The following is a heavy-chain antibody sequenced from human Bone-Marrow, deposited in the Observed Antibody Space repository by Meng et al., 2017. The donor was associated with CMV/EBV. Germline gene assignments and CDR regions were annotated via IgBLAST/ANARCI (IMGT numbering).Heavy chain of an antibody. D-gene: IGHD3-22*01. CDR2: IIPILGIA. V-gene: IGHV1-69*10. CDR1: GGTFSSYA. J-gene: IGHJ6*02. Sequence: SVKVSCKASGGTFSSYAISWVRQAPGQGLEWMGGIIPILGIANYAQKFQGRVTITADKSTSTAYMELSSLRSEDTAVYYCARYADGKQQWLIDYYYYGMDVWGQGTTVTVSS. CDR3: ARYADGKQQWLIDYYYYGMDV.